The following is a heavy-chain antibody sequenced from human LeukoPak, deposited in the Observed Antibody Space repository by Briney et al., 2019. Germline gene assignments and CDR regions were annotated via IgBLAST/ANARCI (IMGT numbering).Heavy chain of an antibody. CDR2: IRKKPNSYTT. V-gene: IGHV3-72*01. CDR3: ARVSAITGATDALDF. J-gene: IGHJ3*01. CDR1: GSTFSDHF. Sequence: GGSLRLSCAASGSTFSDHFMDWVRQAPGKGLEWVGRIRKKPNSYTTEYAASVKGRFTFSRDDSKNSLYLQMNSLETEDTAVYYCARVSAITGATDALDFWGQGTMVTVSS. D-gene: IGHD1-20*01.